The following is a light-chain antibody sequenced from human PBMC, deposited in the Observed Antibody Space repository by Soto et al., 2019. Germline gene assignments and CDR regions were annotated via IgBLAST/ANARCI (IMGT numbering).Light chain of an antibody. J-gene: IGKJ5*01. Sequence: EIVLTQSPGTLSLSPGERATLSCRASQSVSSSYLAWYQQKPGQAPRLLIYGASSRATGIPDRFSGSGSGTDFTLTISRLEPEDFGVYYCQQYGSSLRVTFGQGTRLEIK. CDR3: QQYGSSLRVT. CDR1: QSVSSSY. V-gene: IGKV3-20*01. CDR2: GAS.